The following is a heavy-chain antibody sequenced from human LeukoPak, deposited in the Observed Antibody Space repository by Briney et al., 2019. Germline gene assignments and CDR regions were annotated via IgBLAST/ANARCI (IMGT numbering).Heavy chain of an antibody. Sequence: SETLSLTCTVSGGSISSYYWSWIRQPPGKGLEWMGYIYHTGSTNYNPSLKSRVTISVDTSKNQFSLKLSSVTAADTAVYYCARHLKYYYYYGMDVWGQGTTVTVSS. CDR2: IYHTGST. V-gene: IGHV4-59*01. J-gene: IGHJ6*02. CDR3: ARHLKYYYYYGMDV. CDR1: GGSISSYY.